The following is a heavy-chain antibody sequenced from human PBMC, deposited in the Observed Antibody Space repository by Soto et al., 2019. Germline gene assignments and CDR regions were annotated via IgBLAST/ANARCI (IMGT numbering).Heavy chain of an antibody. D-gene: IGHD1-26*01. J-gene: IGHJ6*02. CDR3: ARDRQAGATSYYYYYYYGMDV. CDR2: INPNSGGT. Sequence: QVQLVQSGAEVKKPGASVKVSCKASGYTFTGYYMHWVRQAPGQGLEWMGWINPNSGGTNYAQKFQGWVTMTRDTSISTAYMELSRLRSDDTAVYYCARDRQAGATSYYYYYYYGMDVWGQGITVTVSS. V-gene: IGHV1-2*04. CDR1: GYTFTGYY.